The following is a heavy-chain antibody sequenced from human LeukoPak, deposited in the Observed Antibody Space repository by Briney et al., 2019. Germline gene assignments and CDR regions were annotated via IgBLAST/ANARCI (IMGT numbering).Heavy chain of an antibody. Sequence: SETLSLTCTVSGGSISSSSYYWGWIRQPPGKGLEWIGSIYYSGSTYYNPSLKSRVTISVDTSKNQFSLKLSSVTAADTAVYYCARFYSSGSSGDYFDYWGQGTLVTVSS. J-gene: IGHJ4*02. CDR1: GGSISSSSYY. D-gene: IGHD6-19*01. CDR3: ARFYSSGSSGDYFDY. CDR2: IYYSGST. V-gene: IGHV4-39*07.